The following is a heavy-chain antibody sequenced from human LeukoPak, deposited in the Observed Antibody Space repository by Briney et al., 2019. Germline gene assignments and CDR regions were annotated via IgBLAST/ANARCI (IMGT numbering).Heavy chain of an antibody. J-gene: IGHJ5*02. Sequence: PSETLSLTCTVQRGSLSGAYWTWIRQPPGKGLEWIGEINHTGSTNYNPSFKSRVTMSADTPKNQLSLKLSSVTAADTAVYYCAQSLGASTWFGNWFDPWGQGTLVTVSS. V-gene: IGHV4-34*01. CDR1: RGSLSGAY. D-gene: IGHD3-10*01. CDR2: INHTGST. CDR3: AQSLGASTWFGNWFDP.